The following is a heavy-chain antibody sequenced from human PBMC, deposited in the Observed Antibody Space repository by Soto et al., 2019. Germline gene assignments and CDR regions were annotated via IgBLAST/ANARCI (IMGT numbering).Heavy chain of an antibody. D-gene: IGHD2-8*01. J-gene: IGHJ3*02. Sequence: GGSLRLSCAASGFPFWNYAMSWVRQAPGKGLEWVSTVNIDGGTTYCSDSVKGRFTISRDNSKNTLFLQMNSLGAEDTALYYCAKEDCTNGVCYTGSPAFDIWGQGTMVTVSS. CDR3: AKEDCTNGVCYTGSPAFDI. V-gene: IGHV3-23*01. CDR1: GFPFWNYA. CDR2: VNIDGGTT.